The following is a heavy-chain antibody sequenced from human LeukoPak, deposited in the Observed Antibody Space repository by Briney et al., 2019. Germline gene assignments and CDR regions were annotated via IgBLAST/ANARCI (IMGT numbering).Heavy chain of an antibody. Sequence: GESLKISFKGYGYSFTTYWIAWVRPMPGKGLEWMGIIYPDDSDTKYSPSFQGQVTISADKSISTAYLQWRSLRASDTAMYYCARLLSGQGDVWGQGTTVTVSS. CDR3: ARLLSGQGDV. CDR1: GYSFTTYW. D-gene: IGHD2/OR15-2a*01. CDR2: IYPDDSDT. V-gene: IGHV5-51*01. J-gene: IGHJ6*02.